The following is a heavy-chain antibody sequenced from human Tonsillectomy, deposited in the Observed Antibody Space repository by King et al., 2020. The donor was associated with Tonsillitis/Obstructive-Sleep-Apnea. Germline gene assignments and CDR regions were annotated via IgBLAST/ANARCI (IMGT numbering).Heavy chain of an antibody. CDR1: GYSFTSYW. CDR3: ARPHCGGECYSEGYFET. CDR2: IYPGDSDT. D-gene: IGHD2-21*01. Sequence: VQLVESGAEVKKPGESLKISCTGSGYSFTSYWIGWVRQMPGKGLEWMGIIYPGDSDTRYSPSFQGQVTISADKSISTVYLQWSSLKASDTAMYYCARPHCGGECYSEGYFETWGQGTLVTVSS. J-gene: IGHJ4*02. V-gene: IGHV5-51*01.